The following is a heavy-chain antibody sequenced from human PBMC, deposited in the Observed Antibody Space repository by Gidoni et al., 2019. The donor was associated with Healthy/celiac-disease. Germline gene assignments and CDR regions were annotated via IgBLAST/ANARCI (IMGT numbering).Heavy chain of an antibody. Sequence: QVQLVESGGGVVQPGRSLRLSCAASGFPFGVSCMHWVRQAPGKGLEWVAVIWYDGSNKYYADSVKGRFTISRDNSKNTLYLQMNSLRAEDTAVYYCARDLGYSSGWYRGSFDYWGQGTLVTVSS. J-gene: IGHJ4*02. CDR1: GFPFGVSC. CDR2: IWYDGSNK. CDR3: ARDLGYSSGWYRGSFDY. D-gene: IGHD6-19*01. V-gene: IGHV3-33*01.